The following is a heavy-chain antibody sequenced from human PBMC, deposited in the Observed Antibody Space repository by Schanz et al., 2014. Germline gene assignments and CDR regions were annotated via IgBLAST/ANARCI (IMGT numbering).Heavy chain of an antibody. CDR1: GYTFTSYY. CDR3: ARDGEAAAGCDY. CDR2: INPSGGST. Sequence: QVQLVQSGAEVKKPGASVKVSCEASGYTFTSYYIHWFRQAPGQGLGWMGLINPSGGSTSYAQKLQGKVTMTRDTCTSTVYMELSSLRSEDTAVYYCARDGEAAAGCDYWGQGTLVTVSS. V-gene: IGHV1-46*03. D-gene: IGHD6-13*01. J-gene: IGHJ4*02.